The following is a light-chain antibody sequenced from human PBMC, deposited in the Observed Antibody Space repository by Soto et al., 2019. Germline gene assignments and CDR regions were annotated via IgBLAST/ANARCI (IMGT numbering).Light chain of an antibody. J-gene: IGKJ4*01. CDR2: DAS. V-gene: IGKV1-33*01. CDR1: QDISNY. CDR3: QQYDNLPLT. Sequence: DIQMTQSPSSLSASVGDRVTITCQASQDISNYLNWYQKKPGKAPKLLIYDASNLETGVPSRFSGSGSGTDFTFTISSLQHEDIATYYCQQYDNLPLTFGGGTKVEIK.